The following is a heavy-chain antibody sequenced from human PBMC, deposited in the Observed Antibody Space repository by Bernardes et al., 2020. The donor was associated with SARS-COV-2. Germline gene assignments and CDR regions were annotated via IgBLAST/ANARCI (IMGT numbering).Heavy chain of an antibody. J-gene: IGHJ4*02. V-gene: IGHV3-15*01. CDR3: TTDNLFIAVASMYYFDY. D-gene: IGHD6-19*01. CDR1: GFTFSNAW. CDR2: IKSKTDGGTT. Sequence: GGSLRLSCAASGFTFSNAWMSWVRQAPGKGLEWVGRIKSKTDGGTTDYAAPVKGRFTISRDDSKNTLYLQMNSLKTEDTAVYYCTTDNLFIAVASMYYFDYWSKGTLVTVSS.